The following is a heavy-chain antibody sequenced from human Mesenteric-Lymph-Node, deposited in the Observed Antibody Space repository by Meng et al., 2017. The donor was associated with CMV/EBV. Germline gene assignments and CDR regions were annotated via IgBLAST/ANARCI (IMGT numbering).Heavy chain of an antibody. V-gene: IGHV4-61*01. CDR1: GDSVSSGRYS. CDR2: VFYSGRP. J-gene: IGHJ6*02. Sequence: GSLRLSCTVSGDSVSSGRYSWSWVRQPLGKGLEWIGYVFYSGRPNYNPSLKSRVTTSVDTSRNQFSLRLSSVTAADTAVYYCARVSEGYSNYEYYYYYGLDIWGQGTTVTVSS. D-gene: IGHD4-11*01. CDR3: ARVSEGYSNYEYYYYYGLDI.